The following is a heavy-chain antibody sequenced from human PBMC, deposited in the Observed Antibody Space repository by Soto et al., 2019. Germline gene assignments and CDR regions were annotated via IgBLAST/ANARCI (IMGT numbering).Heavy chain of an antibody. V-gene: IGHV3-30-3*01. CDR3: MVVPAAIPEAHFDY. CDR1: GFTFSSYA. CDR2: ISYDGSNK. D-gene: IGHD2-2*02. Sequence: GGSLGLSCAASGFTFSSYAMHWVRQAPGKGLEWVAVISYDGSNKYYADSVKGRFTISRDNSKNTLYLQMNSLRAEDTAVYYCMVVPAAIPEAHFDYWGQGTLVTVSS. J-gene: IGHJ4*02.